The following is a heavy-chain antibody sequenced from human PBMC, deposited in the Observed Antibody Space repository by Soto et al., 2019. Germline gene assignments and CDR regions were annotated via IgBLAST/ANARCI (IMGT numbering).Heavy chain of an antibody. D-gene: IGHD3-10*01. V-gene: IGHV4-59*08. CDR2: IYYSGST. CDR1: GGSISSYY. Sequence: SETLSLTCTVSGGSISSYYWSWIRQPPGKGLEWIGYIYYSGSTNYNPSLKSRVTISVDTSKNQFSLKLGSVTAADTAVYYCAIHQLLWFGDPRLIFDYWGQGTLVTVSS. CDR3: AIHQLLWFGDPRLIFDY. J-gene: IGHJ4*02.